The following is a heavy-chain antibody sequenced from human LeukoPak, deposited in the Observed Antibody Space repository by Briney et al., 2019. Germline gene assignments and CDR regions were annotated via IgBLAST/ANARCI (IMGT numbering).Heavy chain of an antibody. CDR3: ARGPYYGDYGNYFDY. Sequence: ASVKVSCKASGGTFSSYAISWVRQAPGQGLEWMGRIIPILGIANYAQKFQGRVTITADKSTSTAYKELSSLRSEDTAVYYCARGPYYGDYGNYFDYWGQGTLVTVSS. CDR1: GGTFSSYA. V-gene: IGHV1-69*04. J-gene: IGHJ4*02. CDR2: IIPILGIA. D-gene: IGHD4-17*01.